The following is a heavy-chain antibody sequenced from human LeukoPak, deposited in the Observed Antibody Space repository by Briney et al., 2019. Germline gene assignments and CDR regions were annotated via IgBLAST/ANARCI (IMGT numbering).Heavy chain of an antibody. CDR2: IKSKTDGGTT. J-gene: IGHJ4*02. CDR3: TTFGHCSSTSCYSG. CDR1: GFTFSNAW. D-gene: IGHD2-2*01. Sequence: GGSLRLSCAASGFTFSNAWMSWVRQAPGKGLEWVSRIKSKTDGGTTDYAAPVKGRFTISRDDSKNTLYLQMNSLETEDTAVYYCTTFGHCSSTSCYSGWGQGTLVTVSS. V-gene: IGHV3-15*01.